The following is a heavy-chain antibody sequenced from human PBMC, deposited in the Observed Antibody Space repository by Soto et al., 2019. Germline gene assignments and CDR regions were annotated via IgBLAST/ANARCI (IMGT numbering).Heavy chain of an antibody. J-gene: IGHJ4*02. D-gene: IGHD2-2*01. V-gene: IGHV3-7*01. CDR2: IKHDGSEK. CDR1: GLTFSTIW. CDR3: ARRGHCSTPDCYLKDY. Sequence: EVQLVESGGDLVQPGGSLRLSCAASGLTFSTIWLSWVGRAQGRGRGGGANIKHDGSEKYYVDSVKGRFTISRDNAKNSLYLQMNSLRAEDTAVYYCARRGHCSTPDCYLKDYWGQGTLVTVSS.